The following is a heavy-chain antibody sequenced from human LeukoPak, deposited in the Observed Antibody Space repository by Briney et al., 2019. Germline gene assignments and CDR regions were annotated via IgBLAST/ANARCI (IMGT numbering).Heavy chain of an antibody. D-gene: IGHD6-13*01. Sequence: ASVKVSCKASGGTFSSYAISWVRQAPGQGLEWMGGIIPIFGTANYAQKFQGRVTMTRDTSTSTVYMELSSLRSEDTAVYYCARGGIAAAGPRMNWSDPWGQGTLVTVSS. J-gene: IGHJ5*02. V-gene: IGHV1-69*05. CDR1: GGTFSSYA. CDR2: IIPIFGTA. CDR3: ARGGIAAAGPRMNWSDP.